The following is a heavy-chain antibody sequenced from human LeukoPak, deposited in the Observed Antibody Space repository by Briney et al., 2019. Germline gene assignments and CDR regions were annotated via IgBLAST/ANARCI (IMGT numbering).Heavy chain of an antibody. CDR3: ARIQQLAHYYYYYYGMDV. CDR2: IYYSGST. J-gene: IGHJ6*02. D-gene: IGHD6-13*01. V-gene: IGHV4-59*01. CDR1: GGSISTYY. Sequence: SETLSLTCTVSGGSISTYYWSWIRQPPGKGLEWIGYIYYSGSTNYNPSLKSRVTISVDTSKNQFSLKLSSVTAADTAVYYCARIQQLAHYYYYYYGMDVWGQGTTVTVSS.